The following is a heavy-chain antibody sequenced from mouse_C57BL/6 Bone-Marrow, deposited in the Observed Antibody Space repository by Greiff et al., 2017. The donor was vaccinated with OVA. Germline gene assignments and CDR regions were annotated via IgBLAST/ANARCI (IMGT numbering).Heavy chain of an antibody. V-gene: IGHV1-50*01. CDR1: GYTFTSYW. J-gene: IGHJ1*03. Sequence: QVQLKQPGAELVKPGASVKLSCKASGYTFTSYWMQWVKQRPGQGLEWIGEIDPSDSYTNYNQKFKGKATLTVDTSSSTAYMQLSSLTSEDSAVYYCARGRNYDGYTGYFDVWGTGTTVTVSS. CDR2: IDPSDSYT. CDR3: ARGRNYDGYTGYFDV. D-gene: IGHD2-3*01.